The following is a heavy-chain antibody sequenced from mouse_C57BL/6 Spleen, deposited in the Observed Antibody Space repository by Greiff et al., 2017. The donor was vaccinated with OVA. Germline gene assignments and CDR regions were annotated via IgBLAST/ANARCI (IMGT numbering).Heavy chain of an antibody. CDR3: ARERQLRPYYYAMDY. D-gene: IGHD3-2*02. J-gene: IGHJ4*01. CDR1: GYTFTDYN. CDR2: INPNNGGT. V-gene: IGHV1-22*01. Sequence: SGPELVKPGASVKMSCKASGYTFTDYNMHWVKQSHGKSLEWIGYINPNNGGTSYNQKFKGKATLTVNKSSSTAYMELRSLTSEDSAVYYCARERQLRPYYYAMDYWGQGTSVTVSS.